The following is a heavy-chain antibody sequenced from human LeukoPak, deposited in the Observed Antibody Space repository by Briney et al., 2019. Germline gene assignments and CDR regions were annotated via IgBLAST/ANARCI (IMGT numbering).Heavy chain of an antibody. CDR1: GFTFSGFW. CDR2: INSDGTIT. V-gene: IGHV3-74*01. Sequence: GGSLRLSCAVSGFTFSGFWMSWSRQAPGKGLVWLSRINSDGTITSYADSLEGRFTISRDNAKNTVYLQMNSLRAEDTAVYYCARPGVGFDYWGQGALVTVSS. J-gene: IGHJ4*02. CDR3: ARPGVGFDY.